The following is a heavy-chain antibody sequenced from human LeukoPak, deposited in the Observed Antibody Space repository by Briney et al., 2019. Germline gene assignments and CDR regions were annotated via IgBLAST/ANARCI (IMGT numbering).Heavy chain of an antibody. V-gene: IGHV4-59*01. CDR2: IYYSGST. Sequence: SETLSLTCTVSGRSISSYYWSWIRQPPGKGLEWIGYIYYSGSTNYNPSLKSRVTISVDTSKNQFSLKLSSVTAADTAVYYCARDQRRGWFDPWGQGNLVTVSS. CDR3: ARDQRRGWFDP. D-gene: IGHD6-25*01. J-gene: IGHJ5*02. CDR1: GRSISSYY.